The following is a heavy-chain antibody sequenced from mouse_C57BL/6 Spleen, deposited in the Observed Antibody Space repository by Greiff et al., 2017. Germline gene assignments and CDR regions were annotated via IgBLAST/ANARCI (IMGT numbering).Heavy chain of an antibody. Sequence: EVKLLESGPGLVKPSQSLSLTCSVTGYSITSGYYWNWIRQFPGNKLEWMGYISYDGSNNYNPSLKNRISITRDTSKNQFFLKLNSVTTEDTATYYCARVDDYWYFDVWGTGTTVTVSS. CDR1: GYSITSGYY. CDR3: ARVDDYWYFDV. CDR2: ISYDGSN. J-gene: IGHJ1*03. V-gene: IGHV3-6*01. D-gene: IGHD2-3*01.